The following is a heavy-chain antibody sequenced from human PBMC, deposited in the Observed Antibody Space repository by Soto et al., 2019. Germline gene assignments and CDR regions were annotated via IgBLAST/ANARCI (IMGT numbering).Heavy chain of an antibody. Sequence: SETRSITCTVHGGSFMGYDWSWIRQPPGKGLECIGEINHSGSTNYNPSLKSRVTISVDTSKNQFSLKLSSVTAADTAVYYCARQQESKYYDFWSGPNYGMDVWGQGTTVTVSS. CDR2: INHSGST. J-gene: IGHJ6*02. D-gene: IGHD3-3*01. V-gene: IGHV4-34*01. CDR3: ARQQESKYYDFWSGPNYGMDV. CDR1: GGSFMGYD.